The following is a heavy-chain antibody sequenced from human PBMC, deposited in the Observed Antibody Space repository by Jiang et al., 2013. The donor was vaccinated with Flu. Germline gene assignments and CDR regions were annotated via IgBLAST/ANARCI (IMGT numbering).Heavy chain of an antibody. V-gene: IGHV4-39*01. CDR3: ASSGGSYYGSGFDY. CDR2: IYYSGST. CDR1: GGSISSSSYY. Sequence: GSGLVKPSETLSLTCTVSGGSISSSSYYWGWIRQPPGKGLEWIGSIYYSGSTYYNPSLKSRVTISVDTSKNQFSLKLSSVTAADTAVYYCASSGGSYYGSGFDYWGQGTLVTVSS. D-gene: IGHD1-26*01. J-gene: IGHJ4*02.